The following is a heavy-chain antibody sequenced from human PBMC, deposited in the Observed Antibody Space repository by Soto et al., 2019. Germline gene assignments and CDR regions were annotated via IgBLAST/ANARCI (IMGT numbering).Heavy chain of an antibody. V-gene: IGHV4-30-4*01. CDR2: IYYSGST. CDR3: ARFYYYDSSGYYYVEEFDY. CDR1: GGSISSGDYY. Sequence: SETLSLTCTVSGGSISSGDYYWSWIRQPPGKGLEWIGYIYYSGSTYYNPSLKSRVTISVDTSRNQFSLKLSSVTAADTAVYYCARFYYYDSSGYYYVEEFDYWGQGTLVTVSS. J-gene: IGHJ4*02. D-gene: IGHD3-22*01.